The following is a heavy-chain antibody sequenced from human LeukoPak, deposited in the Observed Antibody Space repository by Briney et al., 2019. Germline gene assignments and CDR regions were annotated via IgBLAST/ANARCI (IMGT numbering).Heavy chain of an antibody. CDR2: IDGGDT. V-gene: IGHV3-74*01. D-gene: IGHD3-16*01. Sequence: GGSLRLSCTASGFTFINYWIHWVRQPPGKGLVWVSRIDGGDTIYADSVRGRFTISRDNAKNTLYLQMNSLRAEDTAVYYCAKDSAKKYDAYWGQGTLVTVSS. CDR3: AKDSAKKYDAY. CDR1: GFTFINYW. J-gene: IGHJ4*02.